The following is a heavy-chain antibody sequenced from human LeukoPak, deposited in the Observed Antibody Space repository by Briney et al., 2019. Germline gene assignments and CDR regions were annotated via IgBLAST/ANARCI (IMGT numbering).Heavy chain of an antibody. Sequence: SGPTLVNPAQTLTLTCTFSGFSLSTSGVCVTWIRQPPGKALEWLARIDWDDDKYYSTSLKTRLTISKDTSKNQVVLTMTNMDPVDTATYYCARIDVEFYMDVWGKATTVTVSS. CDR2: IDWDDDK. D-gene: IGHD5-24*01. J-gene: IGHJ6*03. CDR1: GFSLSTSGVC. CDR3: ARIDVEFYMDV. V-gene: IGHV2-70*11.